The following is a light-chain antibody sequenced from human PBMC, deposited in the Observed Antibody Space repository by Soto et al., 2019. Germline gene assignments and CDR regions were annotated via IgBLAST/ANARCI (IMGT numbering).Light chain of an antibody. CDR3: QQYGRSPFT. Sequence: EIVLPQSPGTLSLSPGERATLSCRASQSVSSNNLAWYQQRPGQAPRVVIYGASTRATGIPERFRGSGSGTDFTLTISRLEPEDFAVYYCQQYGRSPFTFGPGTKVD. CDR2: GAS. CDR1: QSVSSNN. J-gene: IGKJ3*01. V-gene: IGKV3-20*01.